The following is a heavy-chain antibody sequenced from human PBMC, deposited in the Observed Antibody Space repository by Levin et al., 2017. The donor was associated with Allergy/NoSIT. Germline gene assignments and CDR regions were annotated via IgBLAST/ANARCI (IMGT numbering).Heavy chain of an antibody. D-gene: IGHD3-10*01. Sequence: GGSLRLSCAASGFTFSSYSMNWVRQAPGKGLEWVSYINTGSNTIYYADSVRGRFTISRDNARNSLSLQMDSLRAEDTAVYFCARDKRGYGSGSYYWLDPWGQGTRVTVSS. CDR3: ARDKRGYGSGSYYWLDP. CDR1: GFTFSSYS. CDR2: INTGSNTI. V-gene: IGHV3-48*04. J-gene: IGHJ5*02.